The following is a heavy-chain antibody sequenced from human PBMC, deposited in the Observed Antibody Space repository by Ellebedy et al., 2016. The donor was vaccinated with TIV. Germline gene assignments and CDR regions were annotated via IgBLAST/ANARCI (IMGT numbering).Heavy chain of an antibody. CDR3: ARSKSQYYDFWSGYLN. CDR2: INPNSGGT. J-gene: IGHJ4*02. D-gene: IGHD3-3*01. CDR1: GYTFTGYY. V-gene: IGHV1-2*04. Sequence: ASVKVSXXASGYTFTGYYMHWVRQAPGQGLEWMGWINPNSGGTNYAQKFQSWVTMTRDTSISTAYMELSRLRSDDTAAYYCARSKSQYYDFWSGYLNWGQGTLVTVSS.